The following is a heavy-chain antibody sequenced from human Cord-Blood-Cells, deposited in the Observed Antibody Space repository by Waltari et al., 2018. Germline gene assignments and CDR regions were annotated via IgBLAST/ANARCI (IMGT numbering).Heavy chain of an antibody. CDR1: GGSLSSGDYY. V-gene: IGHV4-30-4*08. J-gene: IGHJ4*02. CDR2: IYYSGST. D-gene: IGHD4-17*01. Sequence: QVQLQESGPGLVKPSQTLSLTCTVSGGSLSSGDYYWSGHRPPPGKGLEWIGYIYYSGSTYYNPSLKSRVTISVDTSKNQFSLKLSSVTAADTAVYYCARGPTTVTTGGFDYWGQGTLVTVSS. CDR3: ARGPTTVTTGGFDY.